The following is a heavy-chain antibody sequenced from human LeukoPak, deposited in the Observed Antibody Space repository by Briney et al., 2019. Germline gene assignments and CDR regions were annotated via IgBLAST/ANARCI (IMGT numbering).Heavy chain of an antibody. CDR1: GLTFSGYW. J-gene: IGHJ4*02. Sequence: GGSLRLSCAASGLTFSGYWMHWVRQAPGKGLVWVSRINSDGTNTGYADSVKGRFPISRDNAKNTLYLQMNSLSDEDTAIYYCARDLTSWGQGTLVTVSS. V-gene: IGHV3-74*01. CDR2: INSDGTNT. CDR3: ARDLTS. D-gene: IGHD4/OR15-4a*01.